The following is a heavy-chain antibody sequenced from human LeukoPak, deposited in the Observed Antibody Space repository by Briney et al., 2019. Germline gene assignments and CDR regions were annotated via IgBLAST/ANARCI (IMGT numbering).Heavy chain of an antibody. D-gene: IGHD3-16*01. J-gene: IGHJ4*02. CDR2: INSDGSRT. V-gene: IGHV3-74*01. CDR1: GITFSSYR. CDR3: ARDQGGSADY. Sequence: PGGSLRLSCAASGITFSSYRVHWVRQAPGKGLVWVSRINSDGSRTSYADSVKGRFTISRDNAKNTLYLQMNSLRPEDTAVYYCARDQGGSADYWGQGTLVTVSS.